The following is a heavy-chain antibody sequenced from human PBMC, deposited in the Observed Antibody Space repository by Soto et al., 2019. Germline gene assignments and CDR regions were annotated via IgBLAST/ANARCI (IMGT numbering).Heavy chain of an antibody. CDR1: GFTFSSYA. CDR3: AKCSGYYDYYGMDV. J-gene: IGHJ6*02. Sequence: EVQLLESGGGWVQPGGSLRLSVAASGFTFSSYAMSWFRQAPGKGLGWVSAISGSGGSTYYADSVKGRFTISRDNSKNTLYLQMNSLRAEDTAVYYCAKCSGYYDYYGMDVWGQGTTVTVSS. V-gene: IGHV3-23*01. CDR2: ISGSGGST. D-gene: IGHD3-22*01.